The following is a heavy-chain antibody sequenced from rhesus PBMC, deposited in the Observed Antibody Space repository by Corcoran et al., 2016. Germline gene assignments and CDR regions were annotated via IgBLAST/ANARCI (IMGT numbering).Heavy chain of an antibody. V-gene: IGHV4-122*02. J-gene: IGHJ4*01. CDR1: GGSISNGYNY. D-gene: IGHD6-25*01. CDR2: ITHSGTP. CDR3: ARVSRQSFDY. Sequence: QVQLQESGPGLVKPSEPLSLSCAVSGGSISNGYNYWTWIRQPPGKGLEWIGYITHSGTPSYNPSLKSRVTISRDTSQNQFSLELGSVTAADTAVYYGARVSRQSFDYWGQGVLVTVSS.